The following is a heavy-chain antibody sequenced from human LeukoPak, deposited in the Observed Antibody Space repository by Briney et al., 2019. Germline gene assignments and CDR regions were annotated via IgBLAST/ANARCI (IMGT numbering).Heavy chain of an antibody. CDR3: ARETYDFWSGRLYYFDY. V-gene: IGHV3-30*04. D-gene: IGHD3-3*01. CDR2: ISYDGSNK. J-gene: IGHJ4*02. Sequence: GGSLRLSCAASGFTFSSYAMHWVRQAPGKGLEWVAVISYDGSNKYYADSVKGRFTISRDNSKNTLYLQMNRLRAEDTAVYYCARETYDFWSGRLYYFDYWGQGTLVTVSS. CDR1: GFTFSSYA.